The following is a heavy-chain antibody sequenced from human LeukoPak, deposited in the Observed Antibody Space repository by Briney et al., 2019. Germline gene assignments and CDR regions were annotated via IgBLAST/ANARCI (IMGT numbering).Heavy chain of an antibody. CDR2: IIPIFGTA. V-gene: IGHV1-69*05. J-gene: IGHJ5*02. CDR3: ASEYYDFWSGSDWFDP. CDR1: GGTFSSYA. Sequence: SVKVSCKASGGTFSSYAISWVRQAPGQGLEWMGRIIPIFGTANYAQKFQGRVTITTDESTSTAYMELSSLRSEDTAVYYCASEYYDFWSGSDWFDPWGQRTLVTVSS. D-gene: IGHD3-3*01.